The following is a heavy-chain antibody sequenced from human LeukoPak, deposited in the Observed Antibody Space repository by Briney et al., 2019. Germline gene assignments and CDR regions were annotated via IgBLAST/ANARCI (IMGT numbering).Heavy chain of an antibody. CDR2: IHYSGST. Sequence: SETLSLTCTVSGGSISSSSYYWGWIRQPPGKGLEWIGSIHYSGSTYYNPSLKSRVTISVDTSKNQFSLKLSSVTAADTAVYYCARAVGGVLGYFDYWGQGTLVTVSS. CDR3: ARAVGGVLGYFDY. D-gene: IGHD3-10*01. CDR1: GGSISSSSYY. V-gene: IGHV4-39*07. J-gene: IGHJ4*02.